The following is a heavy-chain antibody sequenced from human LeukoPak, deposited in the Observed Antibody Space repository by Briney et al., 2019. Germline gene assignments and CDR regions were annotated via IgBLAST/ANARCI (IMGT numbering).Heavy chain of an antibody. J-gene: IGHJ4*02. CDR1: GYTFTSYY. D-gene: IGHD3-10*01. V-gene: IGHV1-46*01. Sequence: ASVKVSCNASGYTFTSYYMHWVRQAPGQGLEWMGIITPSGGSTSYAQKSQGRVTMTRDTSTSTVYMELSSLRSEDTSVYYCARQYYGSGSYYHRYYFDYWGQGTLVTVSS. CDR3: ARQYYGSGSYYHRYYFDY. CDR2: ITPSGGST.